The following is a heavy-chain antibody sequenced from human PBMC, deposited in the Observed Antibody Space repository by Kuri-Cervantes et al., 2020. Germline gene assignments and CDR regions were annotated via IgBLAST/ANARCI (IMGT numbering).Heavy chain of an antibody. CDR3: AKGFGGSRYAMDV. CDR2: ISGSGGGT. CDR1: GFTFSGYS. J-gene: IGHJ6*02. D-gene: IGHD1-26*01. V-gene: IGHV3-23*01. Sequence: GESLKISCAASGFTFSGYSMNWIRQAPGKGLEWVSSISGSGGGTYYADSVKGRFTISRDNSQNTLSLQMNSLTAEDSAVYYCAKGFGGSRYAMDVWGQGTTVTVSS.